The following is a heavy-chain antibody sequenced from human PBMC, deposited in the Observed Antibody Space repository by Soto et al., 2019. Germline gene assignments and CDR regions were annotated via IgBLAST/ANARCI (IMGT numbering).Heavy chain of an antibody. CDR3: AALDGALDY. CDR1: GDSFSSYY. CDR2: IFHTGNT. J-gene: IGHJ4*02. D-gene: IGHD3-10*01. Sequence: SETLSLTCTVSGDSFSSYYRTWIRQPPGKRLEWVAYIFHTGNTNYNPSLKSRVTISVDTSKNLFSLKLRSVTPADTAVYYCAALDGALDYWGPGTLVTVSS. V-gene: IGHV4-59*01.